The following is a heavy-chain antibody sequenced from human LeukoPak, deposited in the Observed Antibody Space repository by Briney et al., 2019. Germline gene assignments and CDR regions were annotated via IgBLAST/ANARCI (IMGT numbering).Heavy chain of an antibody. J-gene: IGHJ4*02. CDR1: GGTFSSYA. CDR2: IIPILGIA. CDR3: ATTRDSSGYYAVDY. D-gene: IGHD3-22*01. Sequence: SVKVSCKASGGTFSSYAISWVRQAPGQGLEWMGRIIPILGIANYAQKFQGRVTITADKSTSTAYMELSSLRSEDTAVYYCATTRDSSGYYAVDYWGQGTLVTVSS. V-gene: IGHV1-69*04.